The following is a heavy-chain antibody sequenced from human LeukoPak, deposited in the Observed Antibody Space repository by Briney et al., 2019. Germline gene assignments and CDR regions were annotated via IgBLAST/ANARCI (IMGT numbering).Heavy chain of an antibody. Sequence: SETLSLTCTVSGGSISSGGYYWSWIRQHPGKGLEWIGYIYYSGSTCYNPSLKSRVTISVDTSKNQFSLKLSSVTAADTAVYYCARATVTVYYYGMDVWGQGTTVTVSS. D-gene: IGHD4-11*01. CDR1: GGSISSGGYY. J-gene: IGHJ6*02. V-gene: IGHV4-31*03. CDR3: ARATVTVYYYGMDV. CDR2: IYYSGST.